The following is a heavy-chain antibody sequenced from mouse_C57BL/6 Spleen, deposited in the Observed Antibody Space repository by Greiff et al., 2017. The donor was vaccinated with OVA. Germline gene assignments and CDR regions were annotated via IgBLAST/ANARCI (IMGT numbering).Heavy chain of an antibody. Sequence: QVQLQQPGAELVKPGASVKLSCKASGYTFTSYWMHWVKQRPGQGLEWIGMIHPNSGSTNYNEKFKSKATLTVDKSSSTAYMQLSSLTSEDSAVYYCARDMVYYGSSYYFDYWGQGTTLTVSS. D-gene: IGHD1-1*01. CDR2: IHPNSGST. V-gene: IGHV1-64*01. CDR3: ARDMVYYGSSYYFDY. CDR1: GYTFTSYW. J-gene: IGHJ2*01.